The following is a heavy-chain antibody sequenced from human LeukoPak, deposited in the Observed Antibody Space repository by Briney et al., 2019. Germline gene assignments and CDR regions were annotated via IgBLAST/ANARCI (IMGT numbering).Heavy chain of an antibody. CDR1: GGSISGRY. V-gene: IGHV4-59*08. J-gene: IGHJ4*02. Sequence: SENLSLTCAVSGGSISGRYWSWIRQPPGKGLEWIANWRYDGSPNYTPSLESRATISLDTSKNQFSLRLTSVTAADTAVYYCVVTQKWLAFDYWGQGILVTVSS. D-gene: IGHD6-19*01. CDR2: WRYDGSP. CDR3: VVTQKWLAFDY.